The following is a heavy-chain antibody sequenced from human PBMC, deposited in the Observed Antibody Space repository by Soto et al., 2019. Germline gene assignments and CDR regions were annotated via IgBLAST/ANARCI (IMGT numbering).Heavy chain of an antibody. CDR2: INQDGNED. CDR1: GFTFSSYW. CDR3: ARTGDGHHDFLDY. V-gene: IGHV3-7*01. J-gene: IGHJ4*02. Sequence: GGSLRLSCAASGFTFSSYWMNWVRQAPGKGLEWVTNINQDGNEDNLLDSVKGRFTISRDNAKNSLFLQMNSLRVDDTAVYYCARTGDGHHDFLDYWGQGALVTVSS. D-gene: IGHD1-1*01.